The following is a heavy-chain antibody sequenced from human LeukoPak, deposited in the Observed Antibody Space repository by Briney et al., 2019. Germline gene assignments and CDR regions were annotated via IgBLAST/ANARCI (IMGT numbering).Heavy chain of an antibody. Sequence: GGSLRLSCVASGFTFETYHMNWVRQAPGKGLEWLSGITSGGGAIYYADSVKGRFTISRDDATNSVFLQMSGLTVADTAVYYCARKRLADLGDDTSFGGTPFDSWGQGTLVIVSS. J-gene: IGHJ4*02. CDR1: GFTFETYH. CDR2: ITSGGGAI. D-gene: IGHD3-16*01. V-gene: IGHV3-48*03. CDR3: ARKRLADLGDDTSFGGTPFDS.